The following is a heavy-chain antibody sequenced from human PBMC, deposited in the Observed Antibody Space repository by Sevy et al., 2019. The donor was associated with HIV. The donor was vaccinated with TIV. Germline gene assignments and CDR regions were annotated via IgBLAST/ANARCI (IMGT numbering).Heavy chain of an antibody. CDR1: GFTFSDYY. CDR2: ISGLSNYI. V-gene: IGHV3-11*06. J-gene: IGHJ4*02. CDR3: ARRAVNWDYFEY. D-gene: IGHD3-16*01. Sequence: GGSLRLSCTASGFTFSDYYMSWIRQAPGKGLEWVSYISGLSNYINYADSVKGRFSISRDNVKDSLYLQMNSLRADDTAVYFCARRAVNWDYFEYWGQGTLVTVPS.